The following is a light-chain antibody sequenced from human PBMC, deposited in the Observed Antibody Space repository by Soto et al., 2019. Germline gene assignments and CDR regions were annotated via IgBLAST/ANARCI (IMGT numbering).Light chain of an antibody. Sequence: ESVLTQSPGTLSLSPGERATLSCRASESVSNSFFAWYQQKPGQAPRLLIYGISSRATGIPDRFSGSGSGTDFTLTISRLEPEDFVVYFCEQYSSFPHTVGRGTKLEVK. CDR1: ESVSNSF. J-gene: IGKJ2*01. V-gene: IGKV3-20*01. CDR3: EQYSSFPHT. CDR2: GIS.